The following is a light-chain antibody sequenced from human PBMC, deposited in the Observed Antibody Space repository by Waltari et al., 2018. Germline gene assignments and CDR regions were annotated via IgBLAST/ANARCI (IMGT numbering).Light chain of an antibody. CDR3: AAWDDSLSGKV. V-gene: IGLV1-44*01. CDR2: RNN. CDR1: SSHIGSNL. J-gene: IGLJ3*02. Sequence: QTVLTQPPSASGTPGQRVTISCSGSSSHIGSNLVNWYQQLPGTAPKLLVYRNNQRPSGVPDRFSGSKSGTSASLAISGLQSEDEADYYCAAWDDSLSGKVFGGGTKLTVL.